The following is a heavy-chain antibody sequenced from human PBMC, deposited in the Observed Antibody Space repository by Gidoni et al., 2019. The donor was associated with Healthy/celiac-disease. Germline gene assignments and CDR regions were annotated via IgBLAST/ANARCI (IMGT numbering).Heavy chain of an antibody. CDR2: IRSKANSYAT. D-gene: IGHD4-17*01. Sequence: EVQLVESGGGLVQPGGALKLYCAASGVTLSGSAMHWVRQASGKGLEWVGRIRSKANSYATAYAASVKGRFTISRDDSKNTAYLQMNSLKTEDTAVYYCTRRAVTGNWGQGTLVTVSS. CDR3: TRRAVTGN. CDR1: GVTLSGSA. V-gene: IGHV3-73*02. J-gene: IGHJ4*02.